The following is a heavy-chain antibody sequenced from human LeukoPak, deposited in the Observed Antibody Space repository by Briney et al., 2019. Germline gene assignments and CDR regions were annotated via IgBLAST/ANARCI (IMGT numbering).Heavy chain of an antibody. CDR3: AELGITMIGGV. CDR2: ISSSNKTI. V-gene: IGHV3-48*04. D-gene: IGHD3-10*02. J-gene: IGHJ6*04. Sequence: QPGGSLRLSCAASGFSFSSYSMNWVRQAPGKGLEWVSYISSSNKTIYYADSVKGRFTISRDNAKNSLYLQMNSLRAEDTAVYYCAELGITMIGGVWGKGTTVTISS. CDR1: GFSFSSYS.